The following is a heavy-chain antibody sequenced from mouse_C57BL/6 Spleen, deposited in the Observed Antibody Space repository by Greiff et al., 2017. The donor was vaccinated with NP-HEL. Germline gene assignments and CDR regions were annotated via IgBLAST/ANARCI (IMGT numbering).Heavy chain of an antibody. V-gene: IGHV1-52*01. D-gene: IGHD1-1*01. J-gene: IGHJ4*01. CDR1: GYTFTSYW. CDR2: IDPSDSEP. Sequence: QVQLQQPGAELVRPGSSVKLSCKASGYTFTSYWMHWVKQRPIQGLEWIGNIDPSDSEPHYNQKFKDKATLTVDKSSSTAYMQLSSLTSEDSAVYYCARGTTVVAHYYAMDYWGQGTSVTVSS. CDR3: ARGTTVVAHYYAMDY.